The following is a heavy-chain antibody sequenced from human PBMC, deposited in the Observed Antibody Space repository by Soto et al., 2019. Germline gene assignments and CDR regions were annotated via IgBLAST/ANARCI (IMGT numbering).Heavy chain of an antibody. CDR2: ISSSGSST. V-gene: IGHV3-11*01. J-gene: IGHJ5*02. CDR3: ARDPNPGYCSSTSCYFHPNWFDP. CDR1: GFTVSGYA. Sequence: PGWSLRLCCAASGFTVSGYAMSWIRQAPGKGLEWVSAISSSGSSTYYADSVKGRFTISRDNAKNSLYLQMNSLRAEDTAVYYCARDPNPGYCSSTSCYFHPNWFDPWGQGTLVTVSS. D-gene: IGHD2-2*01.